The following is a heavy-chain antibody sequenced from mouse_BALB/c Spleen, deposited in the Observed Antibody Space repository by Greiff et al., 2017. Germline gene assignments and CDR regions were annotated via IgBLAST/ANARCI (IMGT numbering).Heavy chain of an antibody. Sequence: EVQLQQSGGGLVQPGGSRKLSCAASGFTFSSFGMHWVRQAPEKGLEWVAYISSGSSTIYYADTVKGRFTISRDNPKNTLFLQMTSLRSEDTAMYYCARSPRYGNYAMDYWGQGTSVTVSS. D-gene: IGHD2-1*01. CDR3: ARSPRYGNYAMDY. V-gene: IGHV5-17*02. CDR2: ISSGSSTI. CDR1: GFTFSSFG. J-gene: IGHJ4*01.